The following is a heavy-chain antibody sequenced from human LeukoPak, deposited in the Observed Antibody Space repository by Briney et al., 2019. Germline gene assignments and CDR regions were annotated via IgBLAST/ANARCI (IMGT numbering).Heavy chain of an antibody. CDR1: GGSISTSSYY. D-gene: IGHD1-26*01. CDR3: ARQGGSPDWFDP. J-gene: IGHJ5*02. V-gene: IGHV4-39*01. Sequence: SETLSLTCTVSGGSISTSSYYCGWIRQPPGKGLEWLGNLYYTGSIYYNPSLKSRVTMSVDTSKNQFALKLNSVTAADMAVYYWARQGGSPDWFDPWGQGTLAIVTS. CDR2: LYYTGSI.